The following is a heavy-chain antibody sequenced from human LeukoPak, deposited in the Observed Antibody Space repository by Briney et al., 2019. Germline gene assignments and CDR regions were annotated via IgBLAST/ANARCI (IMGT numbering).Heavy chain of an antibody. CDR2: ISGSGGST. CDR3: AKDYSSSYYFDY. J-gene: IGHJ4*02. Sequence: GGSLRLSCAASGFTFSDYNMRWIRQAPGKGLEWVSAISGSGGSTYYADSVKGRFTISRDNSKNTLYLQMNSLRAEDTAVYYCAKDYSSSYYFDYWGQGTLVTVSS. V-gene: IGHV3-23*01. D-gene: IGHD6-6*01. CDR1: GFTFSDYN.